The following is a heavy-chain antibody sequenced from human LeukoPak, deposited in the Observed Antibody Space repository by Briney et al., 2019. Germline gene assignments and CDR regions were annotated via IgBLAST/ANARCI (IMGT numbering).Heavy chain of an antibody. Sequence: PGGSLRLSCAASGFTSSSYEMNWVRQAPGKGLEWVSIIYSGGTTYYGDSVKGRFTISRDNSKNTLYLQMNSLRAEDTAVYYCATRARPGYYYGMDVWGQGTTVTVSS. D-gene: IGHD6-6*01. CDR1: GFTSSSYE. CDR3: ATRARPGYYYGMDV. V-gene: IGHV3-66*01. J-gene: IGHJ6*02. CDR2: IYSGGTT.